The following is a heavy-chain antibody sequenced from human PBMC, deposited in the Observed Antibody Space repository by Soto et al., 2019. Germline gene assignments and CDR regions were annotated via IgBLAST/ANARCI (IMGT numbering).Heavy chain of an antibody. J-gene: IGHJ6*02. V-gene: IGHV3-33*01. Sequence: LILSCSASGFTFSSYGMHLVRQAPCKGLEWVAVILYDGSNKYYADSVKGRFTISRDNSKNTLYLHMNSLRAEDTAVYYCARVLGYSYGYDFVDYFGMDVWGQGTTVTVSS. CDR1: GFTFSSYG. CDR3: ARVLGYSYGYDFVDYFGMDV. D-gene: IGHD5-18*01. CDR2: ILYDGSNK.